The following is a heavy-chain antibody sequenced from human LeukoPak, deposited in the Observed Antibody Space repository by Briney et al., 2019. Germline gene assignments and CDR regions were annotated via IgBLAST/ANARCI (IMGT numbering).Heavy chain of an antibody. D-gene: IGHD7-27*01. Sequence: GESLKISCKASGYSFASYWIGWVRQMSGKGLEWMAIIHPNDASTIYSPSFQGQVTISADKSINTAYPQWSTPKASDTAIYYCARHNNWGFDYWDRGTLLTVSP. CDR2: IHPNDAST. J-gene: IGHJ4*02. CDR3: ARHNNWGFDY. CDR1: GYSFASYW. V-gene: IGHV5-51*01.